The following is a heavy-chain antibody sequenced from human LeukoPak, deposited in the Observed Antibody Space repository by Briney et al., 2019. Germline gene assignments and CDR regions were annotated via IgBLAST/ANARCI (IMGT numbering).Heavy chain of an antibody. J-gene: IGHJ4*02. CDR2: INHNGNVN. CDR1: GFTFSSYW. D-gene: IGHD3-3*01. CDR3: AKSPGITIRSAPLDY. V-gene: IGHV3-7*03. Sequence: GGSLRLSCAASGFTFSSYWMNWARQAPGKGLEWVASINHNGNVNYYVDSVKGRFTISRDNSKNTLYLQMNSLRAEDTALYYCAKSPGITIRSAPLDYWAREPWSPSP.